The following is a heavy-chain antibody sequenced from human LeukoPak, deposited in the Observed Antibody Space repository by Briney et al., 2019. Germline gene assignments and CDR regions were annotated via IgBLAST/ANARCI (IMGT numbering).Heavy chain of an antibody. Sequence: GASVKVSCKASGYTFTSYDINWVRQATGQGLGWMGWMNPNSGNTGYAQKFQGRVTMTRNTSISTAYMELSSLRSEDTAVYYCARGPEPYYDFWSGYYYYFDYWGQGTLVTVSS. CDR2: MNPNSGNT. J-gene: IGHJ4*02. CDR1: GYTFTSYD. D-gene: IGHD3-3*01. V-gene: IGHV1-8*01. CDR3: ARGPEPYYDFWSGYYYYFDY.